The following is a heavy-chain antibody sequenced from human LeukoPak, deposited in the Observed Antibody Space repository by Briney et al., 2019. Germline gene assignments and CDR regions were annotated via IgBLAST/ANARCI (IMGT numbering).Heavy chain of an antibody. V-gene: IGHV1-18*01. D-gene: IGHD3-10*01. Sequence: ASVKVSCKTSGYTFTDYDITWVRQAPGQGLEWMGRVSPYNGNTYYSQRFQGRVTISKDTSTGTAYMDLRNMRDDDTAMYYCARNGRVRRVVKDLFEYWGQGTLVTVSS. CDR2: VSPYNGNT. J-gene: IGHJ4*02. CDR1: GYTFTDYD. CDR3: ARNGRVRRVVKDLFEY.